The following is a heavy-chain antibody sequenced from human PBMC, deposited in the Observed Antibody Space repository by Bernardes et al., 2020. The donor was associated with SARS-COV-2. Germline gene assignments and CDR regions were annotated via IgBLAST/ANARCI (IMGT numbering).Heavy chain of an antibody. D-gene: IGHD3-10*01. CDR1: GYTFSSYG. J-gene: IGHJ5*02. Sequence: ASVKVSCKTSGYTFSSYGMNWVRQAPGEGLQWMGWINTNTGNPMYAQAFTGRFVFSLDTSVSTAYLEISSLTADDTAVYYCARRLPIRGVEYNWFDPWGQGTLVTVSS. V-gene: IGHV7-4-1*02. CDR3: ARRLPIRGVEYNWFDP. CDR2: INTNTGNP.